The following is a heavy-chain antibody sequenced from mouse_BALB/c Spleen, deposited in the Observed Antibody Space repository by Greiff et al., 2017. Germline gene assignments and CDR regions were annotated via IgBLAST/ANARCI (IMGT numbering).Heavy chain of an antibody. D-gene: IGHD1-1*01. CDR3: ARSVYYYGSRAMDY. CDR2: IDPSDSET. Sequence: QVQLKQSGPQLVRPGASVKISCKASGYSFTSYWMHWVKQRPGQGLEWIGMIDPSDSETRLNQKFKDKATLTVDKSSSTAYMQLSSPTSEDSAVYYCARSVYYYGSRAMDYWGQGTSVTVSS. J-gene: IGHJ4*01. V-gene: IGHV1S126*01. CDR1: GYSFTSYW.